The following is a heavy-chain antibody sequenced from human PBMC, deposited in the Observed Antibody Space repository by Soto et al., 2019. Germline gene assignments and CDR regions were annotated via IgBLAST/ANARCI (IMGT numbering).Heavy chain of an antibody. V-gene: IGHV3-30*18. D-gene: IGHD6-13*01. CDR1: GFTFSTYG. CDR2: MSYEGSNK. CDR3: AKDRVAAGTITPDY. J-gene: IGHJ4*02. Sequence: QVQLVESGGGVVQPGRSLRLSCAASGFTFSTYGMHWVRQAPGKGLEWVAVMSYEGSNKYYADSVKGRFTISRDNSKNTLYLHMNSLRAEDTAVYYCAKDRVAAGTITPDYWGQGTLVTVSS.